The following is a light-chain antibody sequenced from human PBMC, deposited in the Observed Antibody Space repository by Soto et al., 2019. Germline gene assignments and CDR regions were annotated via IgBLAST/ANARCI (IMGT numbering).Light chain of an antibody. V-gene: IGLV2-14*01. CDR2: EVS. CDR1: SSDIGAYNY. J-gene: IGLJ1*01. Sequence: QSVLTQPASVSGSPGQSITISCTGSSSDIGAYNYVSWFQQYPGKAPKLIISEVSNRPSGVSNRFSGSKSGTAASLTISGLQTDEEADYFCFSFTTDWTHVFGTGTKVTDL. CDR3: FSFTTDWTHV.